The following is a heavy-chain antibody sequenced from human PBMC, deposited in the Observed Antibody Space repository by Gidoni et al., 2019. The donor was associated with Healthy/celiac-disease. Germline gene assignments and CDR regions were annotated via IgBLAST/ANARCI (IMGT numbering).Heavy chain of an antibody. V-gene: IGHV3-23*01. CDR2: ISGSGGST. Sequence: EVQLLESGGGLVQPGGSLRLSCAASGFTFSSYAMSWVRQAPGKGLEWGSAISGSGGSTYYADSVKGRFTISRDNSKNTLYLQMNSLRAEDTAVYYCAKSTPGYCSGGSCGYDAFDIWGQGTMVTVSS. CDR3: AKSTPGYCSGGSCGYDAFDI. D-gene: IGHD2-15*01. CDR1: GFTFSSYA. J-gene: IGHJ3*02.